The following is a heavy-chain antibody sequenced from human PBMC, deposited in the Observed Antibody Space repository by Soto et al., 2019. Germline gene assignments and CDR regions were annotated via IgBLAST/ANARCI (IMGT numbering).Heavy chain of an antibody. Sequence: EVQLVESGGGLVQPGGSLRLSCAASGFTLSSYWMHWVRQAPGKGLVWVSRINSDGSRTTYADSVKGRFTISRDNAKNTLYLQMSSLRAEDTAVYSCTRGLEGDGDYGFDYWGQGTLVTVSS. V-gene: IGHV3-74*01. CDR2: INSDGSRT. CDR3: TRGLEGDGDYGFDY. CDR1: GFTLSSYW. J-gene: IGHJ4*02. D-gene: IGHD4-17*01.